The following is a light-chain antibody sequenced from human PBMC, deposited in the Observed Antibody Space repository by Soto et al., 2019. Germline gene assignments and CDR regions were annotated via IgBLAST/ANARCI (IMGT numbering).Light chain of an antibody. Sequence: QSALTQPASVSGSPGQSITISCTGTSSDVGGYKYVSWYQHHADKAPKLMIYEVSNRPSGVSNRFSGSKSGNTASLTIYGLQAEDEADYYCSSFSSSTTLYDFGTGTKVTVL. CDR3: SSFSSSTTLYD. V-gene: IGLV2-14*01. CDR2: EVS. J-gene: IGLJ1*01. CDR1: SSDVGGYKY.